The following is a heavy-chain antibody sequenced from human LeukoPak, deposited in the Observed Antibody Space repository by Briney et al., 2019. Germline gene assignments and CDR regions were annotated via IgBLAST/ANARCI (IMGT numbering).Heavy chain of an antibody. Sequence: GGSLRLSCAASGFTFSNFDMTWVRQAPGKGLEWLSYIDSSGTVRYYAASVNRRLTISRDNAKNSLHLQMGSLRAEDTAVYYCARETRGGTYRYNFLDYWGLGTLVTVSS. V-gene: IGHV3-48*03. CDR1: GFTFSNFD. D-gene: IGHD3-16*02. J-gene: IGHJ4*02. CDR3: ARETRGGTYRYNFLDY. CDR2: IDSSGTVR.